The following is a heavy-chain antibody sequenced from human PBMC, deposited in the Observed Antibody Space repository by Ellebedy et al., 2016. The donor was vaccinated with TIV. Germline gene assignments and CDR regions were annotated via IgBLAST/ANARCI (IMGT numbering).Heavy chain of an antibody. CDR3: ARATGDCSDGTCFSDMDV. CDR1: GFTFGLYS. D-gene: IGHD2-15*01. V-gene: IGHV3-30-3*01. J-gene: IGHJ6*03. Sequence: PGGSLRLSCAASGFTFGLYSMHWVRQAPGRGLEWVALVSYTGSRKEYGDSVKGRFTISRDNSKNTVDLQMNSLRVEDTAVYYCARATGDCSDGTCFSDMDVWGNGTTVTVSS. CDR2: VSYTGSRK.